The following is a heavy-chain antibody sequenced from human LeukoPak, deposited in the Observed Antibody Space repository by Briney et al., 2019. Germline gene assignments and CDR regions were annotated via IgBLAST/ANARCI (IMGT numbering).Heavy chain of an antibody. CDR1: GFTFSSYA. V-gene: IGHV3-21*01. J-gene: IGHJ4*02. CDR3: ARDGSNYRYFDY. D-gene: IGHD4-11*01. Sequence: GGSLRLSCAASGFTFSSYAMSWVRQAPGKGLEWVSSISSSSSYIYYADSVKGRFTISRDNAKNSLYLQMNSLRAEDTAVYYCARDGSNYRYFDYWGQGTLVTVSS. CDR2: ISSSSSYI.